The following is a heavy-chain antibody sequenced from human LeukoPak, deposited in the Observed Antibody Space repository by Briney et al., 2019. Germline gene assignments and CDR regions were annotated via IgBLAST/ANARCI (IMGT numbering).Heavy chain of an antibody. V-gene: IGHV4-4*02. CDR1: GGSISSSNW. Sequence: SETLSLTCAVSGGSISSSNWWSWVRQPPGKGLEWIGEIYHSGGTNYNPSLKSRVTISVDKSKNQFSLKLSSVTAADTAVYYCARDSPANAGAFDIWGQGTMVTVSS. CDR2: IYHSGGT. D-gene: IGHD2-2*01. J-gene: IGHJ3*02. CDR3: ARDSPANAGAFDI.